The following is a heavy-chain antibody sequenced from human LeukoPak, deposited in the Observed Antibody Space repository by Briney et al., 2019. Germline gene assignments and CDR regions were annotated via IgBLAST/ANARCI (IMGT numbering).Heavy chain of an antibody. D-gene: IGHD2-21*02. CDR3: TRLWGDCGGDCYSRDY. CDR1: GFTFSGST. CDR2: IRSKHDSYAT. J-gene: IGHJ4*02. Sequence: GGSLRLSCAASGFTFSGSTMHWVRQASGKGLEWVGRIRSKHDSYATAYGASVKGRFTISRDDSKNTAYLQMHSLKIEDTAVYYCTRLWGDCGGDCYSRDYWGQGTLVTVSS. V-gene: IGHV3-73*01.